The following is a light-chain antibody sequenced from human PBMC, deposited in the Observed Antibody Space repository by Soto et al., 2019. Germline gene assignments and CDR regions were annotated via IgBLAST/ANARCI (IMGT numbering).Light chain of an antibody. CDR3: QQSSPSPSYT. V-gene: IGKV3-20*01. J-gene: IGKJ2*01. Sequence: EIVLTQSPGTLSLSPGERATLSCRASQSVSSSYFAWYQQKPGQAPRLLIYGASSRATGVPDRFSGSGSGTDFTLTISRLEPEDFAVYYCQQSSPSPSYTFGQGTKLGIK. CDR1: QSVSSSY. CDR2: GAS.